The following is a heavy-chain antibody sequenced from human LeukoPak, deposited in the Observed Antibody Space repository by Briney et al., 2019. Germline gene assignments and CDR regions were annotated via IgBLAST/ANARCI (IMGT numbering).Heavy chain of an antibody. CDR2: ISGSGGST. CDR3: ARGYSYGHGGYYFDY. D-gene: IGHD5-18*01. Sequence: GGSLRLSCAASGFTFSSYAMSWVRQAPGKGLEWVSAISGSGGSTYYADSVKGRFTISRENAKNSLYLQMNSLRAGDTAVYYRARGYSYGHGGYYFDYWGQGTLVTVSS. V-gene: IGHV3-23*01. CDR1: GFTFSSYA. J-gene: IGHJ4*02.